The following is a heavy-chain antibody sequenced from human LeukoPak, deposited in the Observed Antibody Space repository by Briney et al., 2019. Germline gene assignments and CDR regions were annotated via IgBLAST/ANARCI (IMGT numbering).Heavy chain of an antibody. V-gene: IGHV3-64D*09. CDR2: ISSNGGST. J-gene: IGHJ4*02. CDR1: GFTFSSYA. CDR3: VKDGSGSYPHLDY. D-gene: IGHD3-10*01. Sequence: GGSLRLSCSASGFTFSSYAMHWVRQAPGKGLEYVSAISSNGGSTYYADSVKGRFTISRDNSKSTLYLQMSSLRAEDTAVYYCVKDGSGSYPHLDYWGQGTLVTVSS.